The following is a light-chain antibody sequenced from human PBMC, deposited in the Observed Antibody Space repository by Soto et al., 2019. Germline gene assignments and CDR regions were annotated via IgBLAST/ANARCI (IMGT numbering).Light chain of an antibody. Sequence: QSVLTQTPSASGTPGQRVKISCSGSSSNIGSNNVNWYQQLPGTAPKLLIYRNNQRPSGVPDRFSGSKSGTSASLAISGLQSEDEADYYCEAWDDSLNGVVFGGGTKLTVL. CDR3: EAWDDSLNGVV. V-gene: IGLV1-44*01. CDR2: RNN. J-gene: IGLJ2*01. CDR1: SSNIGSNN.